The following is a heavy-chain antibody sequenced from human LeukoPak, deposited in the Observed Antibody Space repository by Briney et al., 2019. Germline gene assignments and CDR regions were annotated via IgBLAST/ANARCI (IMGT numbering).Heavy chain of an antibody. Sequence: ASVKVSCKASGYTFTSYGISWVRQAPGQGLEWMGWINCNSGGTNYAQKFQGSVTMTRDTSISTAYMELSSLTSDDTAVYYCARAKGSIAGTGIYYSDYWGQGTLVTVSS. CDR2: INCNSGGT. CDR1: GYTFTSYG. V-gene: IGHV1-2*04. CDR3: ARAKGSIAGTGIYYSDY. J-gene: IGHJ4*02. D-gene: IGHD6-13*01.